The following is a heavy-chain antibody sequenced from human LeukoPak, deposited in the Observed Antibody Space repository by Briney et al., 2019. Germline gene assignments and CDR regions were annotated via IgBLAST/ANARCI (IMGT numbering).Heavy chain of an antibody. CDR3: ARDCSSTSCYGRAFDI. V-gene: IGHV3-7*03. D-gene: IGHD2-2*01. CDR1: GFTFSNYW. Sequence: GGSLILSCAASGFTFSNYWMSWVRQAPVKGLEWVASIHQHGNEKYFVDSVRGRFTISRDNAKNSLYLQMNSLRAEDTAVYYCARDCSSTSCYGRAFDIWGQGTMVTVSS. CDR2: IHQHGNEK. J-gene: IGHJ3*02.